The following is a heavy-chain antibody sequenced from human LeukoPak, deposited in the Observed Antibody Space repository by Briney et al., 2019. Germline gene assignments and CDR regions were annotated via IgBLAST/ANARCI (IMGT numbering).Heavy chain of an antibody. Sequence: ASVKVSCKASGGTFSSYAISRVRQAPGQGLEWMGGIIPIFGTANYAQKFQGRVTITADESTSTAYMELSSLRSEDTAVYYCAKASGVVVSYGMDVWGKGTTVTVSS. J-gene: IGHJ6*04. D-gene: IGHD2-15*01. CDR3: AKASGVVVSYGMDV. CDR2: IIPIFGTA. CDR1: GGTFSSYA. V-gene: IGHV1-69*13.